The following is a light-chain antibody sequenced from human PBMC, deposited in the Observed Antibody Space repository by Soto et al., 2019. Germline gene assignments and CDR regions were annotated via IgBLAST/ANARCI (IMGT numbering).Light chain of an antibody. CDR2: DAS. Sequence: EIVLTQSPGTLSLSPGERATLSCRASHSVSSSYLAWYQQKPGQAPRLLIYDASNRATGIPARFSGSGSGTAFTLTISRLEPEDFSVNYCQQYGNSPPWTVAQGTKVEIK. J-gene: IGKJ1*01. V-gene: IGKV3-20*01. CDR3: QQYGNSPPWT. CDR1: HSVSSSY.